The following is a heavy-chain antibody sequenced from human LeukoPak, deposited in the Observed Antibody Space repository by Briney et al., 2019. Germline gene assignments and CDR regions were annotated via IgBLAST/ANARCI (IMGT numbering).Heavy chain of an antibody. CDR1: GGSISSYY. D-gene: IGHD4-11*01. CDR3: ARDDYSNYLDY. Sequence: PSETLSLTCTVSGGSISSYYWSWLRQPAGKGLEWIGRIYTSGSTNYNPSLKRRVTMSVDKSKNQFSLKLSSVTAADTAVYYCARDDYSNYLDYWGQGTLVTVSS. J-gene: IGHJ4*02. CDR2: IYTSGST. V-gene: IGHV4-4*07.